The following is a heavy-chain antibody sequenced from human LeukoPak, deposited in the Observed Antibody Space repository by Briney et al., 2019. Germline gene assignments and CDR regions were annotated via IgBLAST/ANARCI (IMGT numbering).Heavy chain of an antibody. CDR3: ARLYYDYNGYFHY. Sequence: GESLRISCKGSGYKFTSYWIIWVRQMLGKGLEWMGRIDPSDSYTKYSPSFQGHVTITADKSISTAYLQWSSLKASDTAMYYCARLYYDYNGYFHYWGQGTLVTVSS. CDR1: GYKFTSYW. V-gene: IGHV5-10-1*01. D-gene: IGHD3-10*01. CDR2: IDPSDSYT. J-gene: IGHJ4*02.